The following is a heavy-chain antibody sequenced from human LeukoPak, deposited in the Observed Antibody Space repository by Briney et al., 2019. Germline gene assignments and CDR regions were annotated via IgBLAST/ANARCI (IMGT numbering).Heavy chain of an antibody. Sequence: GRSLRLSCAASGFTFSSYATHWVRQAPGKGLEWVAVISYDGSNKYYADSVKGRFTISRDNSKNTLYLQMNSLRAEDTAVYYCARASVANWGQGTLVTVSS. D-gene: IGHD5-12*01. CDR3: ARASVAN. CDR2: ISYDGSNK. J-gene: IGHJ4*02. CDR1: GFTFSSYA. V-gene: IGHV3-30-3*01.